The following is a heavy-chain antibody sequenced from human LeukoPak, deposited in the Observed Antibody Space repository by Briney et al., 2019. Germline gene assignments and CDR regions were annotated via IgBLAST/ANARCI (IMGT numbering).Heavy chain of an antibody. CDR3: AREGSYGDYENWFDP. CDR2: IYSGGST. D-gene: IGHD4-17*01. CDR1: GFTVSSNY. J-gene: IGHJ5*02. Sequence: GGSLRLSCAASGFTVSSNYMSWVRQAPGQGLEWVSVIYSGGSTYYADSVKGRFTISRDNSKNTLYLQMNSLRAEDTAVYYCAREGSYGDYENWFDPWGQGTLVTVSS. V-gene: IGHV3-53*01.